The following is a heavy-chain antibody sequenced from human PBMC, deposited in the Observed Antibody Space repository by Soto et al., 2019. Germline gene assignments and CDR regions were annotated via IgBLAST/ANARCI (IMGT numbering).Heavy chain of an antibody. J-gene: IGHJ6*02. CDR3: TRHRGDYSNIVDEISTASGMDV. V-gene: IGHV3-73*01. D-gene: IGHD4-4*01. CDR2: IRSKANSYAT. CDR1: GFTFSGSA. Sequence: GGSLRLSCAASGFTFSGSAMHWVRQASGKGLEWVGRIRSKANSYATAYAASVKGRFTISRDDSKNTAYLQMNSLKTEDTAVYYCTRHRGDYSNIVDEISTASGMDVWGQGTTVTVSS.